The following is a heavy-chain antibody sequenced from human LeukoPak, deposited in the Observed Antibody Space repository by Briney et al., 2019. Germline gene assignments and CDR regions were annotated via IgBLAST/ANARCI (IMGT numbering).Heavy chain of an antibody. V-gene: IGHV3-7*04. D-gene: IGHD3-16*01. CDR1: GFTFSSYW. J-gene: IGHJ4*02. Sequence: GGSLRLSCAASGFTFSSYWMSWVRQAPGKGLEWVANIKEDGSDNNYVDSVKGRFTISRDNAKNSLFLQMNSLRAEDTALYYCARGGGAPDYWGQGTLVTVSS. CDR3: ARGGGAPDY. CDR2: IKEDGSDN.